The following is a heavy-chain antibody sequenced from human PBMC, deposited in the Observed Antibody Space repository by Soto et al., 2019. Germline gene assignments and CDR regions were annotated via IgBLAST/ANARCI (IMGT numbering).Heavy chain of an antibody. CDR2: IHLNSGGT. CDR3: ARAPPGPSPRWVL. V-gene: IGHV1-2*02. CDR1: GYTFTGYY. D-gene: IGHD3-10*01. J-gene: IGHJ6*02. Sequence: EASVKVSCKASGYTFTGYYVHWVRQAPGHGLEWLGWIHLNSGGTNYAQSFQGRVTMTRDMSVSTVYMEMTGLSSDDTAVYYCARAPPGPSPRWVLWGQGTTVTVSS.